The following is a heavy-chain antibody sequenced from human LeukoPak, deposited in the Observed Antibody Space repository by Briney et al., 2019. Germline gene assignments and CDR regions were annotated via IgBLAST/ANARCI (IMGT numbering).Heavy chain of an antibody. Sequence: PGGSLRLSCAASGFTFSSYAMTWVRQAAGKGLQWVSTIRATAGSTYYADSVKGRFTISRDNSKNTLYLQMSSLRAEDTAVYYSAKGGYTTYFDYWGQGYLVTVSS. CDR2: IRATAGST. J-gene: IGHJ4*02. V-gene: IGHV3-23*01. CDR3: AKGGYTTYFDY. CDR1: GFTFSSYA. D-gene: IGHD6-13*01.